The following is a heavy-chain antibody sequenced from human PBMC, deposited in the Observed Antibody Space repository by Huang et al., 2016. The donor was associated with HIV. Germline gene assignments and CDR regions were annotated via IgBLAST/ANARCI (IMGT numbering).Heavy chain of an antibody. V-gene: IGHV1-3*01. CDR1: GFNFLTYA. CDR2: SNGDGLT. Sequence: QVQLVQSGAEVEKPGASVNLSCKASGFNFLTYALHWVRQAPGQRLEWMGWSNGDGLTQYSQKFQGRVTITRDRSASTVYVDFKSLTYEDTAVYYCARDKEAGTPFFDPWGQGTLVTVSS. CDR3: ARDKEAGTPFFDP. J-gene: IGHJ5*02. D-gene: IGHD6-19*01.